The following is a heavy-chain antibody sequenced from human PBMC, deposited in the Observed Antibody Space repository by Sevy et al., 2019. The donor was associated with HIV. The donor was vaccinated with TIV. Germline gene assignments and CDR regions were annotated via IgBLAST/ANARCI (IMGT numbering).Heavy chain of an antibody. CDR3: AKHLAAAGSFDY. CDR1: GFTFSSYA. D-gene: IGHD6-25*01. CDR2: ISGSGVNI. Sequence: GGSLRLSCAASGFTFSSYAMSWVRQAPGKGLEWVSAISGSGVNIYYADSVKGRFTISRDNTKNTLYVQMNSLRAEDTAVDYCAKHLAAAGSFDYWGQGTLVTVSS. V-gene: IGHV3-23*01. J-gene: IGHJ4*02.